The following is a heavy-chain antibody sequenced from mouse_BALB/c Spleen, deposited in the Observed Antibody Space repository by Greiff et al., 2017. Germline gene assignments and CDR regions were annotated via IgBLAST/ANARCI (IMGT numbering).Heavy chain of an antibody. CDR1: GYSFTGYY. CDR2: ISCYNGAT. CDR3: ARRGYGSLYAMDY. V-gene: IGHV1S34*01. Sequence: LVKTGASVKISCKASGYSFTGYYMHWVKQSHGKSLEWIGYISCYNGATSYNQKFKGKATFTVDTSSSTAYMQFNSLTSEDSAVYYCARRGYGSLYAMDYWGQGTSVTVSS. J-gene: IGHJ4*01. D-gene: IGHD1-1*01.